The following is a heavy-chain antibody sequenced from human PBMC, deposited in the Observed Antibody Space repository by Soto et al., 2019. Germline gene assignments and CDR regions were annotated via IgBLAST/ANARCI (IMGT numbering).Heavy chain of an antibody. Sequence: QLQLQESGSGLVKPSQTLSLTCAVSGGSISSGGYSWNWIRQPPGKGLEWIGYIYHSGSTYYNPSLKSRVTISVDRSKNQFSLKLSAVTAADTAVYYCARGPPVGRWGQGTLVTVSS. V-gene: IGHV4-30-2*01. CDR3: ARGPPVGR. CDR2: IYHSGST. J-gene: IGHJ4*02. CDR1: GGSISSGGYS.